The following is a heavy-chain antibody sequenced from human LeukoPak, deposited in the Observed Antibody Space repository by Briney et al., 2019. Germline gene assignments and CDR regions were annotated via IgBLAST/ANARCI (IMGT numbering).Heavy chain of an antibody. V-gene: IGHV4-34*01. CDR1: GGSFSGYY. J-gene: IGHJ6*02. CDR2: INHSGST. Sequence: SGTLSLTVAVYGGSFSGYYWSWIRRPPGKGLDWIGEINHSGSTNYNPSLKSRVTISVDPSKHQFSLKLSSVTAAHPAVYYCAGSGLAYGMDVWGQGTTVTVSS. CDR3: AGSGLAYGMDV. D-gene: IGHD2-15*01.